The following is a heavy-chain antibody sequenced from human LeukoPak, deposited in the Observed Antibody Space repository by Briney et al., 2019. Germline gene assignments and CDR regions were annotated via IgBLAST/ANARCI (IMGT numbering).Heavy chain of an antibody. J-gene: IGHJ5*02. CDR2: INHSGST. CDR1: GGSFSGYY. Sequence: SETLSLACAVYGGSFSGYYWSWIRQPPGTGLEWIWEINHSGSTNYNPSLKSRVTISVHTSKNQFSLKLSSVPAADTAVYYCARGAPMVRGAPQPNWFDPWGQGTLVTVSS. CDR3: ARGAPMVRGAPQPNWFDP. D-gene: IGHD3-10*01. V-gene: IGHV4-34*01.